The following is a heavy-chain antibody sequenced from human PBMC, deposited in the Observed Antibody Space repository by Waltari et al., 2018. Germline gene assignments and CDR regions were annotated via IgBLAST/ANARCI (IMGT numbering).Heavy chain of an antibody. CDR1: GFPFSTHT. CDR3: AKDEGARLAPTFGMDA. J-gene: IGHJ6*02. D-gene: IGHD6-6*01. V-gene: IGHV3-23*04. Sequence: EMQLVESGGALVQPGGSLRPSCSASGFPFSTHTMNWVRQAPGQGLGWVAVMTASGLMDYGDSVKGRFIISRDNSKNTLYLEMFRLRVEDTARYYCAKDEGARLAPTFGMDAWGQGTTVIVS. CDR2: MTASGLM.